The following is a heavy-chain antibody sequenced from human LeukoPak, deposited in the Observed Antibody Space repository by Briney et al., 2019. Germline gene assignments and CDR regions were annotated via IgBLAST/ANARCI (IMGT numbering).Heavy chain of an antibody. CDR1: GFTVSSNY. J-gene: IGHJ6*02. D-gene: IGHD7-27*01. CDR3: ARASNWVYGMDV. CDR2: IYSGGST. V-gene: IGHV3-53*01. Sequence: GGSLRLSCAASGFTVSSNYMSWVRQAPGKGLEWVSVIYSGGSTYYADSVKGRFTISRDNSKNTLYLQMNSLRAEDTAVYYCARASNWVYGMDVWGQGTTVTVSS.